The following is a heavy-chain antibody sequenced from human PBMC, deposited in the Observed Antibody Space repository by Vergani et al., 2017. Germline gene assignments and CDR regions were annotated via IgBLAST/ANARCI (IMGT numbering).Heavy chain of an antibody. CDR3: AKYGSGTWSYWG. J-gene: IGHJ4*02. D-gene: IGHD1-26*01. V-gene: IGHV3-23*01. CDR2: IIGSGGST. CDR1: GFTFSSYA. Sequence: EVQLLESGGGLVQPGGSLRLSCAASGFTFSSYAMSWVRQAPGKGLEWVSAIIGSGGSTYYADSVKGRFTISRDNSKNTLYLQMNSLRAEDTAVYYCAKYGSGTWSYWGWGQGTLVTVSS.